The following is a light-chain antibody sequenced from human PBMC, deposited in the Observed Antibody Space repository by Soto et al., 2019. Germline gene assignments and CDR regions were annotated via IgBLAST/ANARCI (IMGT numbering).Light chain of an antibody. CDR2: GAS. J-gene: IGKJ1*01. V-gene: IGKV3-15*01. CDR3: QQYNNWPPRGT. CDR1: QSVRSN. Sequence: EIVMTQSPATLSVSPGERATRSCRASQSVRSNVAWYQQKPGQGPRLLIYGASTRATGIPARFSGSGSGTEFTLTISSLQSEDFALYYCQQYNNWPPRGTFGQGTKVEIK.